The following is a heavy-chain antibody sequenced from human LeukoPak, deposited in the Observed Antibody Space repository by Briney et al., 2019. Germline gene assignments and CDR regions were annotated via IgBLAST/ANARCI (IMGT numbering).Heavy chain of an antibody. V-gene: IGHV4-4*07. CDR2: IYSTGST. CDR1: GGSISSYY. D-gene: IGHD6-19*01. Sequence: SETLSLTCTVSGGSISSYYWSWIRQPAGKGLEWIGRIYSTGSTKYSPSLESRLTMSLDTSKDRFSLKLTSVTAADTAVYYCARGVVVAGLRYYFDSWGQGSLVSVSS. CDR3: ARGVVVAGLRYYFDS. J-gene: IGHJ4*02.